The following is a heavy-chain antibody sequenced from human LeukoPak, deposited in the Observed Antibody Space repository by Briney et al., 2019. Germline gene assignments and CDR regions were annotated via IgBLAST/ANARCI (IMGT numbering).Heavy chain of an antibody. CDR2: ITDSGSTV. CDR3: ARNTALAGNNWFDP. V-gene: IGHV3-11*04. D-gene: IGHD1-14*01. J-gene: IGHJ5*02. CDR1: GFTFSDYY. Sequence: GGSLRLSCATSGFTFSDYYMSWIRQAPGKGLDWVSYITDSGSTVYYADSVKGRFTISRDNAKNSLYLQMNSLRAEDTAVYYCARNTALAGNNWFDPWGQGTLVTVSS.